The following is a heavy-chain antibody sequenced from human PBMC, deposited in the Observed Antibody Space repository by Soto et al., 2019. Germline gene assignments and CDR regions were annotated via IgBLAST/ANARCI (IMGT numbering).Heavy chain of an antibody. CDR1: GFTFSSYS. CDR2: ISSSSSYI. CDR3: ARVTGYDYIFDY. Sequence: EVQLVESGGGLVKPGGSLRLSCAASGFTFSSYSMNWVRQAPGKGLEWVSSISSSSSYIYYADLVKGRFTISRDNAKNSLYLQMNNLRDEDTAVYYCARVTGYDYIFDYWGQGTLVTVSS. J-gene: IGHJ4*02. V-gene: IGHV3-21*01. D-gene: IGHD5-12*01.